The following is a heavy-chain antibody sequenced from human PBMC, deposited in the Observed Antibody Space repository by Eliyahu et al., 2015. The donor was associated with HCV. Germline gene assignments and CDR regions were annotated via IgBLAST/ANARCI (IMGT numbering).Heavy chain of an antibody. V-gene: IGHV4-34*01. CDR2: INHSGST. J-gene: IGHJ4*02. Sequence: QVQLQQWGAGLLKPSETLSLTCAVYGGSFSGHYWGWIRQPPGKGLEWIGQINHSGSTNYNPSLKSRLTISVDTSKNQFSLRLNSLTAADTAVYYCAREMGAAAGIFDPQPHDYWGQGTLVTVSS. CDR1: GGSFSGHY. CDR3: AREMGAAAGIFDPQPHDY. D-gene: IGHD6-13*01.